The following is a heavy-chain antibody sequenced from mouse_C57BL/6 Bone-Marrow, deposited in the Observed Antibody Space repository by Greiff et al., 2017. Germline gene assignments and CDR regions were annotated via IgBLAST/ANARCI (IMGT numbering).Heavy chain of an antibody. CDR2: FHPGSGNT. J-gene: IGHJ1*03. Sequence: QVQLQQPGAELVKPGDSVKMSCTASGYTFTSYWITWVKQRPRQGLEWIGDFHPGSGNTNYNEKFKSKATLTVDTSSSTAYVQLSSLTSEDSAVYYCARPYYSYYWYFDVGGTGTTVTVSA. V-gene: IGHV1-55*01. CDR3: ARPYYSYYWYFDV. CDR1: GYTFTSYW. D-gene: IGHD2-12*01.